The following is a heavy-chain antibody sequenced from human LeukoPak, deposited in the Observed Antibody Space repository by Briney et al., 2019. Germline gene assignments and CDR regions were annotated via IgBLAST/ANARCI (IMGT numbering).Heavy chain of an antibody. CDR1: GGSFSGYY. CDR3: ARSDYYYDSSGYYPLNWFDP. V-gene: IGHV4-34*01. D-gene: IGHD3-22*01. CDR2: INHSGST. Sequence: PSETLSLTCAVYGGSFSGYYWSWTRQPPGKGLEWIGEINHSGSTNYNPSLKSRVTISVDTSKNQFSLKLSSVTAADTAVYYCARSDYYYDSSGYYPLNWFDPWGQGTLVTVSS. J-gene: IGHJ5*02.